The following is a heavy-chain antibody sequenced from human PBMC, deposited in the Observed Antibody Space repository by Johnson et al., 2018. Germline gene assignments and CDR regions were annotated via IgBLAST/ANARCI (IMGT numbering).Heavy chain of an antibody. D-gene: IGHD3-10*01. CDR2: IDYSGST. Sequence: QVQLQESGPGLVKPSQTLSLICTVSGDSITSGDYSWSWIRQPPGEGLEWIGYIDYSGSTYYNPSLKSRVTISVDTSKNQFSLKLSSVTAADTAVYYCASGGADYDYYYYMDVWGKGTTVTVSS. J-gene: IGHJ6*03. CDR1: GDSITSGDYS. CDR3: ASGGADYDYYYYMDV. V-gene: IGHV4-30-4*01.